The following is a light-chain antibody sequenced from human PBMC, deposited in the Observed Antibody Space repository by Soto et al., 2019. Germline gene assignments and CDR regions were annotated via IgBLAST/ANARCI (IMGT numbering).Light chain of an antibody. Sequence: IVLTQSPGTLSLSPGDRATLSCRASQTVTNNYLAWYQQQPGQAPRLLIYGASSRATGIPDRFSGSGSGTEFTLTINSLQSEDFAVYYCQQYSDRSPITFGQGTRLEIK. J-gene: IGKJ5*01. CDR2: GAS. CDR3: QQYSDRSPIT. V-gene: IGKV3-20*01. CDR1: QTVTNNY.